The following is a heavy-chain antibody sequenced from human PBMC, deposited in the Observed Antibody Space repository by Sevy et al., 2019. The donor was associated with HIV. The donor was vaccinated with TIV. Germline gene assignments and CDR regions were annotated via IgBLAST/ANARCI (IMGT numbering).Heavy chain of an antibody. CDR3: ARVGFPHYYYGMDV. CDR2: ISYDGSNK. CDR1: GFTFSSYA. Sequence: GGSLRLSCAASGFTFSSYAMHWVRQAPGKGLEWVAVISYDGSNKYYADSVKGRFTISRDNSKNTLYLQMNSLRAEDPAVYYCARVGFPHYYYGMDVWGQGTTVTVSS. D-gene: IGHD3-3*01. J-gene: IGHJ6*02. V-gene: IGHV3-30-3*01.